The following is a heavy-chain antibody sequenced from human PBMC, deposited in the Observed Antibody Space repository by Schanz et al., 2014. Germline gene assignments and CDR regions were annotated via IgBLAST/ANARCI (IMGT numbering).Heavy chain of an antibody. J-gene: IGHJ4*02. D-gene: IGHD6-13*01. CDR2: ISGSGGST. CDR1: GFSFTTYA. Sequence: EVQLLESGGGLVQPGGSLRLSCASSGFSFTTYAMSWVRQAPGKGLEWVSAISGSGGSTYYADSVKGRFTISRDNSKNTLFLQMNSLRAEDTAVYYCAKSQGSSFDSWGQGTLVTVSS. CDR3: AKSQGSSFDS. V-gene: IGHV3-23*01.